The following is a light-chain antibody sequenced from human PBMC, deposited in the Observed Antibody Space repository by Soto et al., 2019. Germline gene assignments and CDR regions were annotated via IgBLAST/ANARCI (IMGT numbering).Light chain of an antibody. CDR2: AAS. J-gene: IGKJ1*01. V-gene: IGKV1-6*01. Sequence: AIQMTQSPSSLSASVGDRVTITCRASQDIRNDLGWYQQKPGKTPKLLIFAASSLQSGVPSRFSGSGSGTDFTLTISSLQPEDYATYHCLQDFNYRWTFGQGTKVEIE. CDR3: LQDFNYRWT. CDR1: QDIRND.